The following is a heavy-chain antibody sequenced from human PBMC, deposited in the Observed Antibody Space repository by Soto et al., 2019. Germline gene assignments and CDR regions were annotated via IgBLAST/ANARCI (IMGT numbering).Heavy chain of an antibody. CDR1: GGIFSSYA. CDR2: VIPILGQA. J-gene: IGHJ4*02. V-gene: IGHV1-69*01. Sequence: QVQLVQSGAEVKKPGSSVKVSCKASGGIFSSYAISWLRQAPGQGLEWMGAVIPILGQAYYAQNFQDRVTITADASTRTAYMDLISLRSDDTAVYFCARIGAVGAPPGADFWGQGTLVTVSS. D-gene: IGHD1-26*01. CDR3: ARIGAVGAPPGADF.